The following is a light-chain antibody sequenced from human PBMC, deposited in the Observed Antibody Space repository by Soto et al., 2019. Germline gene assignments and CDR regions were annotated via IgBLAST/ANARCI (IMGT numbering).Light chain of an antibody. CDR1: SSDVGNYNL. CDR2: EVS. CDR3: CSYAGSNYV. V-gene: IGLV2-23*02. Sequence: HSVLTQPASVSGSPGQSITISCTGTSSDVGNYNLVSWYQHHPGKAPKLIIYEVSKRPSGVSNRFSGSKSGDTASLTISGLQAEDEADYYCCSYAGSNYVFGTGTKVTVL. J-gene: IGLJ1*01.